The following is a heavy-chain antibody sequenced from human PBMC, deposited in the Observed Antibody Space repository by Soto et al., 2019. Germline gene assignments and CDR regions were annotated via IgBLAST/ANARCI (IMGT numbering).Heavy chain of an antibody. CDR2: TTNKANSYTT. CDR3: ARGSSWYYFDY. Sequence: EVQLVESGGGLVQPGGSLRLSCAASGFTFSDHYMDWVRQAPGKGLEWVGRTTNKANSYTTEYAASVKGRFTISRDDSKNSLYLQMKSLKPEDTAVDYCARGSSWYYFDYWGQGTLVTVSS. V-gene: IGHV3-72*01. CDR1: GFTFSDHY. D-gene: IGHD6-13*01. J-gene: IGHJ4*02.